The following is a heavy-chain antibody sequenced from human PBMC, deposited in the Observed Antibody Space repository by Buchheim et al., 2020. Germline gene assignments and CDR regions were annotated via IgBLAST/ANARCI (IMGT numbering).Heavy chain of an antibody. J-gene: IGHJ5*02. CDR2: ITSDGSGT. Sequence: EVQLVESGGGLVQPGGSLRLSCAASGFSFSSYWMHWVRQAPGRGLVWVSRITSDGSGTGYADSVTGRFTISRDNAKNTLYLQMNSLNPEDTAVYFCARGIAATANPNWFDPWGQGTL. CDR1: GFSFSSYW. D-gene: IGHD6-25*01. V-gene: IGHV3-74*01. CDR3: ARGIAATANPNWFDP.